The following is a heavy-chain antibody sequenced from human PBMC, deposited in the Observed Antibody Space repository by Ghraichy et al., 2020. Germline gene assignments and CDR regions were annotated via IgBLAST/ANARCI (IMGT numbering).Heavy chain of an antibody. CDR2: MYNGGDT. Sequence: SQTLSLTCSVSGDSISSSGYFWGWIRQPTGKGPEWIGSMYNGGDTYYNPSLKSRVTISADTSKNQFSLNLRSVTAADTAVYYCARPFASSWPIFDHWGQGILVTVSS. CDR1: GDSISSSGYF. J-gene: IGHJ4*02. CDR3: ARPFASSWPIFDH. V-gene: IGHV4-39*01. D-gene: IGHD6-13*01.